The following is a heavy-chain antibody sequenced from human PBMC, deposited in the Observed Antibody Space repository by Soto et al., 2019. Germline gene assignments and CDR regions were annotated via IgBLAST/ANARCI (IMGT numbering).Heavy chain of an antibody. J-gene: IGHJ5*02. CDR3: ARVPGAYYDSSGYWDNWFDP. V-gene: IGHV1-69*13. CDR2: IIPIFGTA. Sequence: ASVKVSCKASGGTFSSYAISWVRQAPGQGLEWMGGIIPIFGTANYAQKFQGRVTITADESTSTAYMELSSLRSEDTAVYYCARVPGAYYDSSGYWDNWFDPWGQGTLVTVSS. D-gene: IGHD3-22*01. CDR1: GGTFSSYA.